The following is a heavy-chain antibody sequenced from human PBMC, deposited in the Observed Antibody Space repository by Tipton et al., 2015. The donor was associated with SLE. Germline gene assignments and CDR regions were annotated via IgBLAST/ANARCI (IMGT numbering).Heavy chain of an antibody. CDR1: GGSVSSYY. CDR2: IDYNGDT. J-gene: IGHJ2*01. Sequence: TLSLTCTVSGGSVSSYYWSWIRQPPGKGLEWIGQIDYNGDTNYNPSLKSRVTISSDTSQNQFSLKVTSVTADDTAVYYCARDLAWSGFFDLWGRGTLVTVS. CDR3: ARDLAWSGFFDL. V-gene: IGHV4-59*02. D-gene: IGHD3-3*01.